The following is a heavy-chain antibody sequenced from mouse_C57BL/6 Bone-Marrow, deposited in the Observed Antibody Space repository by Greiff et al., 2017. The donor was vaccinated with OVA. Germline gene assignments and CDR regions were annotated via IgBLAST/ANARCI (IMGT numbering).Heavy chain of an antibody. Sequence: VQLQQPGAELVKPGASVTLSCKASGYTFTSYWMQWVKQRPGQGLEWIGEIDPSDSYPNYNQKFKGKATLTVDTSSSTAYMQLSILTSEDAAFYYCANDYRYAMDYGGQGTSVTVSS. CDR1: GYTFTSYW. V-gene: IGHV1-50*01. D-gene: IGHD2-4*01. J-gene: IGHJ4*01. CDR3: ANDYRYAMDY. CDR2: IDPSDSYP.